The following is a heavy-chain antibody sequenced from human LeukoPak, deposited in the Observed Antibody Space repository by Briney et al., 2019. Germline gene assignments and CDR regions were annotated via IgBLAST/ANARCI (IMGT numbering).Heavy chain of an antibody. D-gene: IGHD1-1*01. CDR1: GFTFSDYY. V-gene: IGHV3-11*04. CDR3: ARDRYNWNDEINWFDP. CDR2: ISSSGSTI. Sequence: PGGSLRLPCAASGFTFSDYYMSWIRQAPGKGLEWVSYISSSGSTIYYADSVKGRFTISRDNAKNSLYLQMNSLRAEDTAVYYCARDRYNWNDEINWFDPRGQGTLVTVSS. J-gene: IGHJ5*02.